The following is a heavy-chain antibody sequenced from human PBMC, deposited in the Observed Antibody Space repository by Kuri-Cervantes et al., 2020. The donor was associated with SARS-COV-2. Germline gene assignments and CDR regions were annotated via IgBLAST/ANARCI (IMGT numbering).Heavy chain of an antibody. J-gene: IGHJ6*03. CDR1: GFTFSSYG. CDR2: IRYDGSNK. Sequence: GESLKISCAASGFTFSSYGMHWVRQAPGKGLEWVAFIRYDGSNKYYADSVKGRFTISRDNSKNTLYLQMNSLRAEDTALYYCAKDGYSYGRAYYYYYMDVWGKGTTVTVSS. V-gene: IGHV3-30*02. D-gene: IGHD5-18*01. CDR3: AKDGYSYGRAYYYYYMDV.